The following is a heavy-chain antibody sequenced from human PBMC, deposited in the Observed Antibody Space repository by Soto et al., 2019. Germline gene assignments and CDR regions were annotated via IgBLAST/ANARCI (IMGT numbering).Heavy chain of an antibody. CDR3: ARGPDYCGSGSYPKVDP. V-gene: IGHV4-30-2*01. CDR2: IYHSGST. CDR1: GGSISSGGYS. D-gene: IGHD3-10*01. Sequence: SETLSLTCAVSGGSISSGGYSWSWIRQPPGKGLEWIGYIYHSGSTYYNPSLKSRVTISVDRSKNQFSLKLSSVTAADTAVYYCARGPDYCGSGSYPKVDPWGQGTLVTVSS. J-gene: IGHJ5*02.